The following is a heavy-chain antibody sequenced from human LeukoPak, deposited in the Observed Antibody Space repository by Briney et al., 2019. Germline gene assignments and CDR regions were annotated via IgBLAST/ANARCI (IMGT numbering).Heavy chain of an antibody. CDR2: IYYSGSA. CDR1: GGSISRYY. V-gene: IGHV4-59*08. CDR3: ARQYYYDSSGYFDY. Sequence: SETLSLTCTVSGGSISRYYWSWIRQPPGKGLEWIGYIYYSGSANYNPSLKSRVTISVATSKNQFSLKLSSVTAADTAVYYCARQYYYDSSGYFDYWGQGTLVTVSS. D-gene: IGHD3-22*01. J-gene: IGHJ4*02.